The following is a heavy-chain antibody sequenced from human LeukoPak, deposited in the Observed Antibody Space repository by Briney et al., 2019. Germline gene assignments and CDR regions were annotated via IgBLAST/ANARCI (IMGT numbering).Heavy chain of an antibody. CDR1: GSTFTSSA. V-gene: IGHV1-58*02. D-gene: IGHD1-26*01. CDR3: AADPQWEPTVFAFDI. J-gene: IGHJ3*02. CDR2: IVVGSGNT. Sequence: ASVKVSCKASGSTFTSSAMQWVRQARGQRLEWIGWIVVGSGNTNYAQKFQERVTITRDMSTSTAYMELSSLRSEDTAVYYCAADPQWEPTVFAFDIWGQGTMVTVSS.